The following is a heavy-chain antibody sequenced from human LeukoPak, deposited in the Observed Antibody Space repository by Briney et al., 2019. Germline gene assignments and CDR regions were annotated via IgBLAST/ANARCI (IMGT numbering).Heavy chain of an antibody. D-gene: IGHD3-22*01. V-gene: IGHV3-48*04. CDR1: DFTVSSNY. CDR3: ARVPDYYDSSGYLDY. Sequence: GGSLRLSCAASDFTVSSNYMNWVRQAPGKGLEWVSYISSSSSTIYYADSVKGRFTISRDNAKNSLYLQMNSLRAEDTAVYYCARVPDYYDSSGYLDYWGQGTLVTVSS. CDR2: ISSSSSTI. J-gene: IGHJ4*02.